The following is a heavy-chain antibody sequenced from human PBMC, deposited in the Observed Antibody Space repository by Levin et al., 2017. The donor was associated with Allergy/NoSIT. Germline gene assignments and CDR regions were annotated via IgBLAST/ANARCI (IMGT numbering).Heavy chain of an antibody. CDR1: GFTFSTFG. CDR3: ARVRSYSDYDYYYFDY. D-gene: IGHD5-12*01. V-gene: IGHV3-64*01. CDR2: ISSNGDRT. J-gene: IGHJ4*02. Sequence: GGSLRLSCAASGFTFSTFGMHWVRQAPGKGLEYVSAISSNGDRTYYANSVKGRFTISRDNSKNTLYLQMGSLRAEDMAVYYCARVRSYSDYDYYYFDYWGQGTLVTVSS.